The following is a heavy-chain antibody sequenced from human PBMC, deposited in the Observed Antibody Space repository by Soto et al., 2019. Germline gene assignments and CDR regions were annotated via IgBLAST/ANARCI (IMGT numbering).Heavy chain of an antibody. D-gene: IGHD3-22*01. CDR1: GFTFSSYA. Sequence: GGSLRLSCAASGFTFSSYAMSWVRQAPGKGLEWVSAISGSGGSTYYADSVKGRFTISRDNSKNTLYLQMNSLRAEDTAVYYCAKTLYYDSSGYPPFDYWGQGTLVTVSS. CDR2: ISGSGGST. J-gene: IGHJ4*02. CDR3: AKTLYYDSSGYPPFDY. V-gene: IGHV3-23*01.